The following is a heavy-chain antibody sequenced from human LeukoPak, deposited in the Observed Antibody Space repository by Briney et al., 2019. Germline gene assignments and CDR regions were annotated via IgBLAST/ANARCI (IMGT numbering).Heavy chain of an antibody. CDR3: AHRRHNVYDSSGYHDY. V-gene: IGHV2-5*02. J-gene: IGHJ4*02. CDR1: GFSLSASGVG. CDR2: IYWDDDK. D-gene: IGHD3-22*01. Sequence: SGPTLVNPTQTLTLTCTFSGFSLSASGVGVGWIRQPPGRAPEWLALIYWDDDKRYSPSLKSRLTITKDTSKNQVVLTMTNMDPVDTATYYCAHRRHNVYDSSGYHDYWGQGTLVTVSS.